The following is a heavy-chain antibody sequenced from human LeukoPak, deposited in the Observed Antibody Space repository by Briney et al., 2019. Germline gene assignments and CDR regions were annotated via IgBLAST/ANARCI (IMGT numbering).Heavy chain of an antibody. CDR2: IYTSGST. D-gene: IGHD6-19*01. CDR3: ASFVWLAVAGTWVGSY. J-gene: IGHJ4*02. CDR1: GGSISSGRYY. Sequence: TSETLSLTCTVSGGSISSGRYYWSWIRQPAGKGLEWIGRIYTSGSTNYNPSLKSRVTISVDTSKNQFSLKLSSVTAADAAVYYCASFVWLAVAGTWVGSYWGQGTLVTVSS. V-gene: IGHV4-61*02.